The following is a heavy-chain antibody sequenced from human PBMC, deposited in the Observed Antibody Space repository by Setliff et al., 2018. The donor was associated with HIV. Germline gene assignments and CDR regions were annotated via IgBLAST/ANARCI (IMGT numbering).Heavy chain of an antibody. V-gene: IGHV2-70*11. CDR1: GFSLTTSGMS. CDR2: IDWDDDK. D-gene: IGHD6-19*01. CDR3: ARTTIAVAATEAFDI. J-gene: IGHJ3*02. Sequence: GPTLVNPTQTLKLTCTFSGFSLTTSGMSVSWIRQPPGKALEWLARIDWDDDKYHSTSLKTRLTISKDTSKNQVVLTMTNMDPVDTATYFCARTTIAVAATEAFDIWGQGTMVTVSS.